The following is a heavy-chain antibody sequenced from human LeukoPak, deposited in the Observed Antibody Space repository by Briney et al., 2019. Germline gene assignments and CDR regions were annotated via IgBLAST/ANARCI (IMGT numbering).Heavy chain of an antibody. D-gene: IGHD3-22*01. CDR3: ARGGDYYDSSGYLRKYYYYYYMDV. CDR2: IYYSGST. J-gene: IGHJ6*03. CDR1: GGSISSYY. Sequence: SETPSLTCTVSGGSISSYYWSWIRQPPGKGLEWIGYIYYSGSTNYNPSLKSRVTISVDTSKNQFSLKLSSVTAADTAVYYCARGGDYYDSSGYLRKYYYYYYMDVWGKGTTVTVSS. V-gene: IGHV4-59*01.